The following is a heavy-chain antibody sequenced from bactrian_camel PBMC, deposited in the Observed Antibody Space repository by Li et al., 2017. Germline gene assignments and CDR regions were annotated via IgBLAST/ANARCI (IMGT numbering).Heavy chain of an antibody. V-gene: IGHV3S6*01. CDR3: LVRWGD. D-gene: IGHD1*01. J-gene: IGHJ4*01. Sequence: HVQLVESGGGLVQPGGSLRLSCSASGSTFSRYGMVWVRQAPGKGLEWVSGIYDDDAHYTDSVKGRFTISRDNAENTLSLQMNSLKTEDTAVYYCLVRWGDWGQGTQVTVS. CDR1: GSTFSRYG. CDR2: IYDDDA.